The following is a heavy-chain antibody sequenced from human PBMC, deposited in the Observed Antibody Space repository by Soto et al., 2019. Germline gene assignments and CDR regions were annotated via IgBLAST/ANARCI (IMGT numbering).Heavy chain of an antibody. CDR2: IDPSDSRT. CDR3: GSNESNGDFDF. CDR1: GCMFPIYH. Sequence: GEAVKLSCEGSGCMFPIYHISWVRQMPGKCLEGGGKIDPSDSRTMYRPSSRARITISVGKSGNTSDVEGGRLKASDTSMYYCGSNESNGDFDFWGQRTKITISS. J-gene: IGHJ4*02. V-gene: IGHV5-10-1*01. D-gene: IGHD2-8*01.